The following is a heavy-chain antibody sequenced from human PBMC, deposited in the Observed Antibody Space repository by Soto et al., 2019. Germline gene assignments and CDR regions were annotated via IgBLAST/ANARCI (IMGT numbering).Heavy chain of an antibody. CDR3: ATVSGSPGLDGVDV. V-gene: IGHV4-59*01. CDR1: GGSISNYY. Sequence: QVQLQESGPGLVKPSETLSLTCTVSGGSISNYYWSWVRQPPGKGLEWIGYSHYTGSTNYNPSLKSGVTLLVATSEGHVSLKLSSVTAADRAVYYCATVSGSPGLDGVDVWGQGTAVIVSS. D-gene: IGHD2-15*01. J-gene: IGHJ6*02. CDR2: SHYTGST.